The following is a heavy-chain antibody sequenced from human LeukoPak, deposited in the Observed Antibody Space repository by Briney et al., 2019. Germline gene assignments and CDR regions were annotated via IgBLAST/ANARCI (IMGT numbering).Heavy chain of an antibody. CDR2: IYHSGSP. D-gene: IGHD3-22*01. CDR3: ARDTDSSGDFDY. Sequence: SETLSLTCAVSGGSISSNNWWGWVRQPPGKGLEWIGEIYHSGSPNYDPSLKSRVTISVDTSKNQFSLKLSSVTAADTAVYYCARDTDSSGDFDYWGQGTLVTVSS. J-gene: IGHJ4*02. CDR1: GGSISSNNW. V-gene: IGHV4-4*02.